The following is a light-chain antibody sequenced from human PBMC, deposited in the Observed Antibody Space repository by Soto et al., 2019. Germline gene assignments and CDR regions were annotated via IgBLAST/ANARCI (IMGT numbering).Light chain of an antibody. CDR2: GVS. Sequence: EIVMTQSPATLSVSPGERATLSCRASQSVSSNLAWYQQKPGQAPRLLIYGVSTLESGVPSRFSGFGSGTEFTLSISSLQPGDFGTYYCQQFYKGWTFGQGTRV. CDR3: QQFYKGWT. V-gene: IGKV3-15*01. J-gene: IGKJ1*01. CDR1: QSVSSN.